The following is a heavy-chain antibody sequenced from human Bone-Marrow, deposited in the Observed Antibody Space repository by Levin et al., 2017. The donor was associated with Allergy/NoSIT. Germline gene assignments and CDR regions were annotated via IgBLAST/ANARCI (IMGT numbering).Heavy chain of an antibody. CDR3: ARLTGDCSGGACLSRYFYYYMDV. CDR1: GGTFSSHG. J-gene: IGHJ6*03. D-gene: IGHD2-15*01. CDR2: IIPIFGPP. V-gene: IGHV1-69*13. Sequence: ASVEVSCKASGGTFSSHGIAWVRQAPGQGLEWMGGIIPIFGPPNYAQKFQGRVTISADESTNTAYMELSSLRSDDTAVFYCARLTGDCSGGACLSRYFYYYMDVWGKGTTVTVSS.